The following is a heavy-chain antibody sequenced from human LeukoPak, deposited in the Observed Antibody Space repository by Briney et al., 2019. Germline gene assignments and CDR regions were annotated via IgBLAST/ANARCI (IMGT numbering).Heavy chain of an antibody. D-gene: IGHD2-21*02. CDR2: ISYDGSNK. CDR1: GFTFSSYG. V-gene: IGHV3-30*18. J-gene: IGHJ6*02. CDR3: AKEIYIGVVTAIRVVYGMDV. Sequence: GGSLRLSCAASGFTFSSYGMHWVRQAPGKGLGWVAVISYDGSNKYYADSVKGRFTISRDNSKNTLYLQMNSLRAEDTAVYYCAKEIYIGVVTAIRVVYGMDVWGQGTTITVSS.